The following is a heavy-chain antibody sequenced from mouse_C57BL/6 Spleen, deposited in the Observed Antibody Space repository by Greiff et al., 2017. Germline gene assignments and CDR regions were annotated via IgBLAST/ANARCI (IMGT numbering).Heavy chain of an antibody. CDR3: ARSSSGYWFAY. V-gene: IGHV1-55*01. D-gene: IGHD3-2*02. J-gene: IGHJ3*01. Sequence: LQPGAELVKPGASVKMSCKASGYTFTSYWITWVKQRPGQGLEWIGDIYPGSGSTNYNEKFKSKATLTVDTSSSTAYMQLSSLTSEDSAVYYCARSSSGYWFAYWGQGTLVTVSA. CDR1: GYTFTSYW. CDR2: IYPGSGST.